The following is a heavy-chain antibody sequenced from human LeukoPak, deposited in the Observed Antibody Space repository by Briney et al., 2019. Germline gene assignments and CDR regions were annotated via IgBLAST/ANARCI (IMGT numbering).Heavy chain of an antibody. V-gene: IGHV3-30*04. CDR3: AKVPGYGSGPLNY. CDR1: GFTFSSYA. CDR2: ISYDGSNK. D-gene: IGHD3-10*01. J-gene: IGHJ4*02. Sequence: GGSLRLSYATSGFTFSSYAMHWVRQAPGKGLGWVAVISYDGSNKYYADSVKGRFTISRDNSKNTLYLQMNSLRAEDTAVYYCAKVPGYGSGPLNYWGQGTLVTVSS.